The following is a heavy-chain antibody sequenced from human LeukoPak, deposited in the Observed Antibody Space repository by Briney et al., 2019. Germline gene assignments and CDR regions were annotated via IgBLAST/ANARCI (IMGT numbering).Heavy chain of an antibody. J-gene: IGHJ4*02. V-gene: IGHV4-59*01. CDR1: GGSISSYY. Sequence: SETLSLTCTVSGGSISSYYWSWIRQPPGKGLEWIGYIYYSGSTNYNPSLKSRVTISVDTSKNQFSLKLSFVTAADTAVYYCATGIAAAGSDYWGQGTLVTVSS. D-gene: IGHD6-13*01. CDR3: ATGIAAAGSDY. CDR2: IYYSGST.